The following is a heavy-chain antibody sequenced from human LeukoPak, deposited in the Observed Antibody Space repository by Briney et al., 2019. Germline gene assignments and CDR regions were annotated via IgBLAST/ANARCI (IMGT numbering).Heavy chain of an antibody. D-gene: IGHD3-3*01. Sequence: PSETLSLTXIVSGGSISSGNYYWSWIRQPAGKGLEWIGRIYTSGSTNYNPSLKSRLTISLDTSKNQFSLKLSSVTAADTAVYYCARDHRESFYDFWSAFDPWGQGTLVTVSS. CDR1: GGSISSGNYY. CDR2: IYTSGST. V-gene: IGHV4-61*02. J-gene: IGHJ5*02. CDR3: ARDHRESFYDFWSAFDP.